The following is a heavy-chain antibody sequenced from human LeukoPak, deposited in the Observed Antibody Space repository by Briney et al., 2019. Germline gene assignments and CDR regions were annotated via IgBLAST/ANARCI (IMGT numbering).Heavy chain of an antibody. CDR2: INPGGGST. V-gene: IGHV1-46*01. CDR3: ARDGRYDSTGHTLDY. D-gene: IGHD3-22*01. J-gene: IGHJ4*02. CDR1: GYTFTSYY. Sequence: GASVKASCKASGYTFTSYYMHWVRQAPGQGLEWIGIINPGGGSTSYTQNFQGRVTITTDTSTSTVYMELSSLTSEDTAVYYCARDGRYDSTGHTLDYWGQGTLVTVSS.